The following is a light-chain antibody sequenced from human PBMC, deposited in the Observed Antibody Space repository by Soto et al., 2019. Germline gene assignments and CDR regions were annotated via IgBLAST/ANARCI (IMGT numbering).Light chain of an antibody. V-gene: IGKV3-15*01. J-gene: IGKJ1*01. CDR2: GAT. CDR1: QSVSSSY. CDR3: QQYNNWPRT. Sequence: EIVLTQSPGTLSLSPGERATLSCRASQSVSSSYLAWYQQKPGQAPRLLIHGATTRATGIPARFSGSGSGTEFTLTISSLQSEDLAVYYCQQYNNWPRTFGQGTKVDIK.